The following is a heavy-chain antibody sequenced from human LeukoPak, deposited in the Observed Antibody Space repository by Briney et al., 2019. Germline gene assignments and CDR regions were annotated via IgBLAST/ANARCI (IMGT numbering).Heavy chain of an antibody. CDR3: AKSTVIGY. Sequence: GGSLRLSCEASGFTLSSHAMRWAGQAPGKGVEWGSVISGGGGSTYYADSVKVRLTISRDNSKNTVYLQMNSLRAEDTAIYYWAKSTVIGYWGQGTLDTVSS. J-gene: IGHJ4*02. V-gene: IGHV3-23*01. CDR2: ISGGGGST. D-gene: IGHD4-17*01. CDR1: GFTLSSHA.